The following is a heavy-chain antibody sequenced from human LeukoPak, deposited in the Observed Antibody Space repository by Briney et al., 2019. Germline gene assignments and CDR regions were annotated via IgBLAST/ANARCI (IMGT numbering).Heavy chain of an antibody. CDR1: GGTFSSYA. J-gene: IGHJ4*02. CDR2: IIPIFGTA. CDR3: ARETYSNILTGTDY. D-gene: IGHD3-9*01. V-gene: IGHV1-69*06. Sequence: SVKVSCKASGGTFSSYAISWVRQAPGQGLEWMGGIIPIFGTANYAQKFQGRVTITADKSTSTAYMELSSLRSDDTAVYYCARETYSNILTGTDYWGPGTLVTVSS.